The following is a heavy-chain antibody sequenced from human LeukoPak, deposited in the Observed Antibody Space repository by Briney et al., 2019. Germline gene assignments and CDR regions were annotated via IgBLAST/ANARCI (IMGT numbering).Heavy chain of an antibody. D-gene: IGHD3-9*01. J-gene: IGHJ4*02. CDR2: ISAYNGNT. V-gene: IGHV1-18*01. CDR3: ARGTGDILTGYYKDY. Sequence: ASVKVSCKASGYTFTSYGISWVRQAPGQGLEWMGWISAYNGNTKYAQKLQDRVTMTTDTSTTTAYMELRSLTSDDTAVYYCARGTGDILTGYYKDYWGQGTLVTVSP. CDR1: GYTFTSYG.